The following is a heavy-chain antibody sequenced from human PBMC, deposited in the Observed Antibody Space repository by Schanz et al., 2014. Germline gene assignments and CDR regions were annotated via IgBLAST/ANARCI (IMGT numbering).Heavy chain of an antibody. D-gene: IGHD3-10*01. CDR1: EFTFSTDA. V-gene: IGHV3-23*01. CDR3: ARIGGSVFDY. J-gene: IGHJ4*02. Sequence: DVHLLESGGGLVQPGGSLRLSCAASEFTFSTDAMSWVRQAPGKGLEWLSVISASGGDTYYADSVRGRFTISSDSSKNTLYLRMSSLRAEDTAVYYCARIGGSVFDYWAQGTLVTVSS. CDR2: ISASGGDT.